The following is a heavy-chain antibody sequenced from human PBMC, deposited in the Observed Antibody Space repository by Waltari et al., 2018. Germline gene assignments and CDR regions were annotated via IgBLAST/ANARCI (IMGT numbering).Heavy chain of an antibody. Sequence: QVQLQQWGAGLLKPSETLSLTCAVYGGSFSGYYWSWIRQPPGKGLEWIGEINHSGSTIYNPSLKRRVTISVDTSKNQFSLKLSSVTAADTAVYYCARSGCSGGSCYTDLDYWGQGTLVTVSS. D-gene: IGHD2-15*01. CDR1: GGSFSGYY. CDR3: ARSGCSGGSCYTDLDY. CDR2: INHSGST. V-gene: IGHV4-34*01. J-gene: IGHJ4*02.